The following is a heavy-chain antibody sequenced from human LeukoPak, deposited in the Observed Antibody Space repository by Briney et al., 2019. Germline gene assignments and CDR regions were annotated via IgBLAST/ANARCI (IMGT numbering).Heavy chain of an antibody. CDR1: GGSISSYY. D-gene: IGHD3-22*01. CDR2: ISYSGST. V-gene: IGHV4-59*08. CDR3: ARSAYYYDVGI. J-gene: IGHJ3*02. Sequence: PSETLSLTCTVSGGSISSYYWSRIRQPPGKGLDWIGYISYSGSTNYNPSLKSRVTISIDTSKNQFSLKLSSVTAADTALYYCARSAYYYDVGIWGQGTMVTVSS.